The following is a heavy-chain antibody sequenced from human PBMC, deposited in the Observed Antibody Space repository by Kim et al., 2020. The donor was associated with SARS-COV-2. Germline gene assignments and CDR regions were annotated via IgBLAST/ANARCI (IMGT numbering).Heavy chain of an antibody. CDR3: ASGWDCSGGSCYSDY. CDR1: GGTFSSYA. V-gene: IGHV1-69*04. D-gene: IGHD2-15*01. J-gene: IGHJ4*02. CDR2: IIPILGIA. Sequence: SVKVSCKASGGTFSSYAISWVRQAPGQGLEWMGRIIPILGIANYAQKFQGRVTITADKSTSAAYMELSSLRSEDTAVYYCASGWDCSGGSCYSDYWGQG.